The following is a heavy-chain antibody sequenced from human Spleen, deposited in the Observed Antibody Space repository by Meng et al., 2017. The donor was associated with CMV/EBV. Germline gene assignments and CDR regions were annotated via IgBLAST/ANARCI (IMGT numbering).Heavy chain of an antibody. Sequence: GSLRLSCAASGFTFSSYAMHWVRQAPGKGLEWVAFIRYDGSNKHYADSVKGRFTISRDNSKNTLYLQMNSLRVEDTALYYCARFFSTSGDPDYWGQGTLVTVSS. CDR2: IRYDGSNK. J-gene: IGHJ4*02. D-gene: IGHD2-2*01. CDR1: GFTFSSYA. CDR3: ARFFSTSGDPDY. V-gene: IGHV3-30*02.